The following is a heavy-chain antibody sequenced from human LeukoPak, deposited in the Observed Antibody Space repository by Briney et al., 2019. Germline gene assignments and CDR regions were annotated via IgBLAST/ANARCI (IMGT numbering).Heavy chain of an antibody. CDR2: INPNSGGT. V-gene: IGHV1-2*02. J-gene: IGHJ3*02. CDR3: ARDREGYYDILTGYYGVGAFDI. CDR1: GYTFTGYY. Sequence: ASVKVSCKASGYTFTGYYMHWVRQASGQGLEWMGWINPNSGGTNYAQKFQGRVTMTRDTSISTAYMELSRLRSDDTAVYYCARDREGYYDILTGYYGVGAFDIWGQGTMVTASS. D-gene: IGHD3-9*01.